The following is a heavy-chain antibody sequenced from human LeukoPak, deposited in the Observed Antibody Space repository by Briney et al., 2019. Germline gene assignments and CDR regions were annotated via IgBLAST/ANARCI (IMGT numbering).Heavy chain of an antibody. Sequence: QSGGSLRLSCAASRLTVSSSYMSWVRQAPGKGPEWVSIIYNDGSTYYADSMKGRFTISRDNSKNTLYLQVNSLRAEDTAMYYCARNILFAFDIWGQGTMVTVSS. CDR3: ARNILFAFDI. D-gene: IGHD2/OR15-2a*01. J-gene: IGHJ3*02. CDR2: IYNDGST. CDR1: RLTVSSSY. V-gene: IGHV3-53*01.